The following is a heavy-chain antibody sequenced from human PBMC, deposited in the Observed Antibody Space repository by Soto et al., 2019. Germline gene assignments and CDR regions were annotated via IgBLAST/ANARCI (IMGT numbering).Heavy chain of an antibody. CDR3: ARGQSPRGVGYYYYYMDV. D-gene: IGHD3-10*01. V-gene: IGHV1-8*01. J-gene: IGHJ6*03. CDR2: MNPNSGNT. Sequence: ASVKVSCKASRYTFTRYDINWVRQATGQGLEWMGWMNPNSGNTGYAQKFQGRVTMTRNTSISTAYMELSSLRSEDTAVYYCARGQSPRGVGYYYYYMDVWGKGTTVTVSS. CDR1: RYTFTRYD.